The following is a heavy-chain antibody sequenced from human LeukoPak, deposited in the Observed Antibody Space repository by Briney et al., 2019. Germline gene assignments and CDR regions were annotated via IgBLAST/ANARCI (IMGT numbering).Heavy chain of an antibody. CDR2: IYDNGST. CDR3: ARGVLRFLEGGYFDY. V-gene: IGHV4-4*02. J-gene: IGHJ4*02. CDR1: GGSISRSNW. D-gene: IGHD3-3*01. Sequence: PSETLSLTCAVSGGSISRSNWWSWVRESPGKGLEWIGEIYDNGSTNYNPSLKSRVTISVDKSKNQFSLKLSSVTAADTAVYYCARGVLRFLEGGYFDYWGQGTLVTVSS.